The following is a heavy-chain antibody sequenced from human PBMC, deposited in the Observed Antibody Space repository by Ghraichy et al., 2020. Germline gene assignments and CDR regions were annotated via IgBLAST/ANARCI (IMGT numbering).Heavy chain of an antibody. Sequence: SVKVSCKASGGTFSSYAISWVRQAPGQGLEWMGGIIPIFGTANYAQKFQGRVTITADESTSTAYMELSSLRSEDTAVYYCARSRGYDSSGYYSSWFDPWGQGTLVTVSS. D-gene: IGHD3-22*01. V-gene: IGHV1-69*13. CDR2: IIPIFGTA. J-gene: IGHJ5*02. CDR3: ARSRGYDSSGYYSSWFDP. CDR1: GGTFSSYA.